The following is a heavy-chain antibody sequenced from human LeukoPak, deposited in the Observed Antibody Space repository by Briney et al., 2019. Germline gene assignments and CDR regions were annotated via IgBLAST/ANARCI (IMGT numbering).Heavy chain of an antibody. D-gene: IGHD2/OR15-2a*01. CDR1: GFTFSSYA. CDR3: ARVLSPFCYFDY. Sequence: QTGGSLRLSCAASGFTFSSYAMSWVRQAPGKGLEWVANIKQDGSEKYYVDSVKGRFTISRDNAKNSLYLQMNSLRAEDTAVYYCARVLSPFCYFDYWGQGTLVTVSS. V-gene: IGHV3-7*01. CDR2: IKQDGSEK. J-gene: IGHJ4*02.